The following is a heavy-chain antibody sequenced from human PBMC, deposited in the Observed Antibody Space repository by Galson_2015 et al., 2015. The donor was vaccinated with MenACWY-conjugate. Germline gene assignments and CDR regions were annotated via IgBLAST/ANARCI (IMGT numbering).Heavy chain of an antibody. CDR1: GGSISSSSYY. Sequence: SETLSLTCTVSGGSISSSSYYWGWIRQPPGRGLEWIGTIYYSGSTYYNSSLKSRVTISVDTSQNQFSLNLSSVTGADTAMYYCARHDRTAPARSGAFDIWGRGTMVTVSS. V-gene: IGHV4-39*01. CDR2: IYYSGST. D-gene: IGHD2-2*01. CDR3: ARHDRTAPARSGAFDI. J-gene: IGHJ3*02.